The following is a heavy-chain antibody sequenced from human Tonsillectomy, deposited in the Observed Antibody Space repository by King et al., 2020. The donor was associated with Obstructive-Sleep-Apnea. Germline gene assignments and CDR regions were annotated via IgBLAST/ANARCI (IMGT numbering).Heavy chain of an antibody. J-gene: IGHJ6*02. D-gene: IGHD3-10*01. CDR2: ISTSSTYI. V-gene: IGHV3-21*01. CDR3: ARRQSHRPGGYYYGMDV. CDR1: GLTFSSHN. Sequence: QLVQSGGGLVKPGGSLKLSCAASGLTFSSHNMNWVRQAPGKWLEWVSSISTSSTYIFYADSVKGRVTISRDNAKNSLYLQMNNLRVGNTAVYYCARRQSHRPGGYYYGMDVWGQGTTVTVSS.